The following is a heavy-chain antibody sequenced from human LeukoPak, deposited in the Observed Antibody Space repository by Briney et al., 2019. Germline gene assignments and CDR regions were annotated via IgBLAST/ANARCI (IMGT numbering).Heavy chain of an antibody. J-gene: IGHJ4*02. CDR1: GFTFSSYA. CDR3: ARDYGSGSYYRRDTFDY. D-gene: IGHD3-10*01. CDR2: ISYDGSNK. V-gene: IGHV3-30-3*01. Sequence: GGSLRLSCAASGFTFSSYAMHWVRQAPGKGLEWVAVISYDGSNKYYADSVKGRFTISRDNSKNTLYLQMNSLRAEDTAVYYCARDYGSGSYYRRDTFDYWGQGTLVTVSS.